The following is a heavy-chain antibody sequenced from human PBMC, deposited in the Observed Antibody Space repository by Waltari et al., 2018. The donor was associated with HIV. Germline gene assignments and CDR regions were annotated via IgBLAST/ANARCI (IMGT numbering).Heavy chain of an antibody. V-gene: IGHV4-59*01. CDR2: FYYSGST. Sequence: QVQLQESGPGLVKPPETLSLTCTVSGGSISSYYWSWIRQSPGKGLEWIGYFYYSGSTNSNPSLKSRVTISVDTSKNQFSLKLSSVTAADTAVYYCARDRGIAVAGTRWFDPWGQGTLVTVSS. CDR1: GGSISSYY. D-gene: IGHD6-19*01. CDR3: ARDRGIAVAGTRWFDP. J-gene: IGHJ5*02.